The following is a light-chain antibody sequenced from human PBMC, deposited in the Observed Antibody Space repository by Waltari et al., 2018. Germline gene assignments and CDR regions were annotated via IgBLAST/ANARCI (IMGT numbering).Light chain of an antibody. Sequence: SYELTQPPSVSVSPGQTATIACSGYELRDKYVTWYQQKPGQPPVLVIHQNKKRPSGIPERFSGSNSGNTVTLTISGTQALDEADYYCQSWDTRTVLFGGGTKLTVL. V-gene: IGLV3-1*01. CDR3: QSWDTRTVL. J-gene: IGLJ2*01. CDR1: ELRDKY. CDR2: QNK.